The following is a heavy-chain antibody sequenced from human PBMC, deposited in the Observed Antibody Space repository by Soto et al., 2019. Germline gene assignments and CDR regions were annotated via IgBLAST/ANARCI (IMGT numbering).Heavy chain of an antibody. V-gene: IGHV1-24*01. D-gene: IGHD6-19*01. CDR3: ATEIAVAGTGRCRY. J-gene: IGHJ4*02. CDR2: FDPEDGET. CDR1: GYTLTELS. Sequence: ASVKVSCKVSGYTLTELSMHWVRQAPGKGLEWMGGFDPEDGETIYAQKFQGRVTMTEDTSTDTAYMELSSLRSEDTAVYYGATEIAVAGTGRCRYCGQGTLVTVSS.